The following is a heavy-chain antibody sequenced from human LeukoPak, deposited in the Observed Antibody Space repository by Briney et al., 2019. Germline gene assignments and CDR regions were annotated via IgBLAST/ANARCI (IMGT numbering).Heavy chain of an antibody. V-gene: IGHV3-7*04. Sequence: PGGSLRLSCAASGFTFSSYWMSWVRQAPGKGLEWVANIKQDGSEKYYVDSVKGRFTISRDNAKNSLYLQMNSLRAEDTAVYYCARGWIAARSWFDPWGQGTLVTVSS. CDR2: IKQDGSEK. CDR1: GFTFSSYW. D-gene: IGHD6-6*01. J-gene: IGHJ5*02. CDR3: ARGWIAARSWFDP.